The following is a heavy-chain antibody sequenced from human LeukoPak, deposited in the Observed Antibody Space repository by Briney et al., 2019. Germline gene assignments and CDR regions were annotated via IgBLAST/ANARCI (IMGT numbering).Heavy chain of an antibody. CDR3: TRDRECAYKSGISFGMYG. V-gene: IGHV3-66*01. J-gene: IGHJ6*01. D-gene: IGHD3-16*01. CDR1: GFTVSCNY. Sequence: GGSLRLCCAGSGFTVSCNYMRWGRQARGKVVEWASVIYSGGSIYYADSVKGRFTISSDNSKNTLDLQMNSLRAEDTAVYYCTRDRECAYKSGISFGMYGWERESTVTVS. CDR2: IYSGGSI.